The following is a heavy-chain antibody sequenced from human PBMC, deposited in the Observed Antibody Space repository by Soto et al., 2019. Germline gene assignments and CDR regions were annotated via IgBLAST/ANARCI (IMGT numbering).Heavy chain of an antibody. V-gene: IGHV3-9*01. J-gene: IGHJ3*01. CDR3: AKEQVYFYSDRRGGHDAFDA. Sequence: DVQLVESGGGLVQPGRSLRLSCAASGFTFENYAMHWVRQAPGQGLESVSGLSWESGSVGYAASVKGRFIISRDTAKNSLSLTMDSLRPEDTGLYFCAKEQVYFYSDRRGGHDAFDAWGQGTLVTVSS. CDR2: LSWESGSV. CDR1: GFTFENYA. D-gene: IGHD3-22*01.